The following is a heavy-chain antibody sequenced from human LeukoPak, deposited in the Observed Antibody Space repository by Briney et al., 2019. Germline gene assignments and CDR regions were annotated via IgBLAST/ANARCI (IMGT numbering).Heavy chain of an antibody. CDR3: ARCPRGTRDEYYYYMDV. Sequence: SETLSLTCSVSGASISTYYWSWIRQPPGKGLEWIGHIYYSGSTNYNPSLKSRVTISVDTSKNQFSLKLSSVTAADTAVYYCARCPRGTRDEYYYYMDVWGKGTTVTVSS. CDR1: GASISTYY. V-gene: IGHV4-59*01. D-gene: IGHD1-26*01. J-gene: IGHJ6*03. CDR2: IYYSGST.